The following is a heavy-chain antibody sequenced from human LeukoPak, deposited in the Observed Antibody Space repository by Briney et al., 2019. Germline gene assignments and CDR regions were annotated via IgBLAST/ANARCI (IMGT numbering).Heavy chain of an antibody. CDR3: ARDVAGSHYYDSSGSKPGWYLDL. CDR1: GGSVGSGNSY. J-gene: IGHJ2*01. D-gene: IGHD3-22*01. Sequence: IPSETLSLTCTVSGGSVGSGNSYWSWIRQPPGKGLEWIGYIYYSGSTSYNSSLKSRVTISVDTSKNHFSLKLSSVTAADTAVYYCARDVAGSHYYDSSGSKPGWYLDLWGRGTLVTVSS. CDR2: IYYSGST. V-gene: IGHV4-61*03.